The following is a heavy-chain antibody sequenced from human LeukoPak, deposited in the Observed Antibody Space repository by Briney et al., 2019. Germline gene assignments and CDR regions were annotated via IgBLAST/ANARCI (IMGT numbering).Heavy chain of an antibody. CDR3: ARRTGGTKDY. CDR1: GFTFGNVV. Sequence: PGGSLRLSCVASGFTFGNVVMSWARQAPGKGLEWVSAISYNGASTDYADSVRGRFAISRDNSKNTLYLQMNSLRAEDTAVYYCARRTGGTKDYWGQGTRVTVSS. V-gene: IGHV3-23*01. CDR2: ISYNGAST. D-gene: IGHD7-27*01. J-gene: IGHJ4*02.